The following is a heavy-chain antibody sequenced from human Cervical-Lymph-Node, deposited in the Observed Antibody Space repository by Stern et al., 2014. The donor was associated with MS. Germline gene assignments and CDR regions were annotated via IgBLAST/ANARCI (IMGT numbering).Heavy chain of an antibody. J-gene: IGHJ6*02. V-gene: IGHV4-59*01. CDR3: ARDRVAAAGTADYYYYYGMDV. CDR2: IYYSGST. Sequence: QVQLQESGPGLVKPSETLSLTCTVSGGSISSYYWSWIRQPPGKGLEWIGYIYYSGSTNYNPSLKSRVTISVDTSKNQFSLKLSSVTAADTAVYYCARDRVAAAGTADYYYYYGMDVWGQGTTVTVSS. D-gene: IGHD6-13*01. CDR1: GGSISSYY.